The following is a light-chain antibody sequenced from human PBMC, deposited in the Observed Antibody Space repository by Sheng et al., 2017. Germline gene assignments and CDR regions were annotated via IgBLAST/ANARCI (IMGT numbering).Light chain of an antibody. Sequence: EIVMTQSPATLSVSLGDTATLSCRASQRIYINVAWYQQRLGQAPRVLIYDASTRATGSPARFNGSGSGTEXTLTISNLQSEDSATYFCQQYHQWPTFGAGTKLHVK. V-gene: IGKV3-15*01. CDR1: QRIYIN. CDR3: QQYHQWPT. CDR2: DAS. J-gene: IGKJ3*01.